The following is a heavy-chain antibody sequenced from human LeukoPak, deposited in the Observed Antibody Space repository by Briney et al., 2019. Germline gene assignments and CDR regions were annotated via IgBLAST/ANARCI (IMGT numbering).Heavy chain of an antibody. CDR1: GFTFSSYS. CDR3: ARDYYDSSGYYFLPY. Sequence: NPGGSLRLSCAASGFTFSSYSMNWVCQAPGKGLEWVSSISSSSSYIYYADSVKGRFSISRDNAKNSLFLQMNGLRAEDTAVYYCARDYYDSSGYYFLPYWGQGTLVTVSS. D-gene: IGHD3-22*01. V-gene: IGHV3-21*01. CDR2: ISSSSSYI. J-gene: IGHJ4*02.